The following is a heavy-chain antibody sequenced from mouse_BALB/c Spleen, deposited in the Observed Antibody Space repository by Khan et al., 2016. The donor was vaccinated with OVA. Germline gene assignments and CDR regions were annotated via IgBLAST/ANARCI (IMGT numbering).Heavy chain of an antibody. CDR2: IDPFSGGT. Sequence: VQLKQFGPELMKPGASVKISCKASGYSFTSYYIHWVMQSHGKSLEWIGYIDPFSGGTTYNQKFKGKATLTVDNSSSTAYIHLSNLTSEDSAVYYCTRHGYVAWFTYWGHGTLVTVSA. CDR3: TRHGYVAWFTY. D-gene: IGHD2-2*01. V-gene: IGHV1S135*01. CDR1: GYSFTSYY. J-gene: IGHJ3*01.